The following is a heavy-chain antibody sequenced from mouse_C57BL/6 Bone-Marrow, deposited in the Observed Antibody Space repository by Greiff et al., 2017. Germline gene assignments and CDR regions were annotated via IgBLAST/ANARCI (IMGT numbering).Heavy chain of an antibody. V-gene: IGHV7-3*01. J-gene: IGHJ1*03. D-gene: IGHD1-1*01. CDR2: IRNKAIGYTS. CDR1: GFTFTDYY. CDR3: AGLYGSRRWYFDV. Sequence: EVKLMESGGGLVQPGGSLSLSCAASGFTFTDYYMSWVRQPPGKALEWLGFIRNKAIGYTSEYSLSVKGRFTISRGNSQSILYLQMNALRAEDSAAYYCAGLYGSRRWYFDVWGTGTTVTVSS.